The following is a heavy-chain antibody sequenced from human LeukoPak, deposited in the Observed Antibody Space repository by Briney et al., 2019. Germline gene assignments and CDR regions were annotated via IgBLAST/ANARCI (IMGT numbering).Heavy chain of an antibody. CDR1: GGSISSGDYY. V-gene: IGHV4-30-4*01. CDR3: PRPYYYDSRIDP. CDR2: MYYSGST. J-gene: IGHJ5*02. Sequence: SQTLSLTCTVSGGSISSGDYYWSWIRQPTGKGLEWIAYMYYSGSTYYNPSVESRVTMSADTSKNQLSLKLSSVTVADTAVYYCPRPYYYDSRIDPWGQGILVTVSS. D-gene: IGHD3-22*01.